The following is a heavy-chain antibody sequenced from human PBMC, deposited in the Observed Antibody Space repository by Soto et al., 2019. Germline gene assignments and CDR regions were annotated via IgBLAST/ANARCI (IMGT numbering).Heavy chain of an antibody. CDR1: GFIFSNYW. CDR2: IKGDGSEK. CDR3: ARPALPILANWVDH. V-gene: IGHV3-7*03. Sequence: EVQLVESGGGLVQPGGSLKLSCAASGFIFSNYWMSWVRQAPGKGLEWVANIKGDGSEKYSVDSVKGRFTISRDNAKNSLDLHRHSLRAKDTAVDFCARPALPILANWVDHCGQGSIVIVSS. J-gene: IGHJ5*02.